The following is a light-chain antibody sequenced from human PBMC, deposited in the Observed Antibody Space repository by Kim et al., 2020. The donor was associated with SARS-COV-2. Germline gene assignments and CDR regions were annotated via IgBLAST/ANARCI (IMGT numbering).Light chain of an antibody. CDR2: DAT. Sequence: SQGERATRSCGASQTINNKLVWYQQKPGQAPRLLIYDATTRATGIPARFIGSGSETDFTLTISSLQSEDFAVYYCQQSNNWPPLTFGQGTKVDIK. V-gene: IGKV3-15*01. CDR3: QQSNNWPPLT. J-gene: IGKJ1*01. CDR1: QTINNK.